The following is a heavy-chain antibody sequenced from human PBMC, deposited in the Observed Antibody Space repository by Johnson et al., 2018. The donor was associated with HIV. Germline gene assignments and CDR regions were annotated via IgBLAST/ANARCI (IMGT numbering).Heavy chain of an antibody. CDR1: GFTFSSYA. CDR3: ARGKWLDAFDI. CDR2: MYSGGNT. Sequence: VQLVESGGGLVQPGGSLRLSCAASGFTFSSYAMSWVRQAPGKGLEWVSVMYSGGNTYYADSVEGRFSISRDNSKNTVYLQMNNLRAEDTAVYYCARGKWLDAFDIWGQGTMVTVSS. J-gene: IGHJ3*02. V-gene: IGHV3-66*01. D-gene: IGHD6-19*01.